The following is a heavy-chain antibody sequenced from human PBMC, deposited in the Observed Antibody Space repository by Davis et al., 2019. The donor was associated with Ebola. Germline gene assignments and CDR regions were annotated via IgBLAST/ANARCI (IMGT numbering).Heavy chain of an antibody. Sequence: GESLKISCAASGFTFSSYVMHWVRQAPGKGLEYVSAISSNGGSTYYANSVKGRFTISRDNSKNTLYLQMGSLRAEDMAVYYCARAGGQQLNFDYWGQGTLVTVSS. D-gene: IGHD6-13*01. CDR2: ISSNGGST. J-gene: IGHJ4*02. CDR1: GFTFSSYV. V-gene: IGHV3-64*01. CDR3: ARAGGQQLNFDY.